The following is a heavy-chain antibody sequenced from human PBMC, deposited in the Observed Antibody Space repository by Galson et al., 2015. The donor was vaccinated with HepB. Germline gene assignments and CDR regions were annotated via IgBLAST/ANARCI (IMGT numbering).Heavy chain of an antibody. D-gene: IGHD6-19*01. CDR2: ISSSSSYI. V-gene: IGHV3-21*04. CDR1: GFTFSSYS. Sequence: SLRLSCAASGFTFSSYSMNWVRQAPGKGLEWVSSISSSSSYIYYADSVKGRFTISRDNAKDTVSLQINSLRAEDTAVYYCAREGRGWLFDYWGRGTLVPVSS. CDR3: AREGRGWLFDY. J-gene: IGHJ4*02.